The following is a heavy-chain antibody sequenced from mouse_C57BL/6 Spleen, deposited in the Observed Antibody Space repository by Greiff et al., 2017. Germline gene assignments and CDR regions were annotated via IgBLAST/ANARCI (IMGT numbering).Heavy chain of an antibody. V-gene: IGHV7-1*01. CDR3: ARDATGYFDY. Sequence: EVQGVESGGGLVQSGRSLRLSCATSGFTFSDFYMEWVRQAPGKGLEWIAASRNKANDYTTEYNASVKGRFIVSRDTSQSILYLQMNALRAEDTAIYYCARDATGYFDYWGQGTTLTVSS. CDR1: GFTFSDFY. J-gene: IGHJ2*01. CDR2: SRNKANDYTT.